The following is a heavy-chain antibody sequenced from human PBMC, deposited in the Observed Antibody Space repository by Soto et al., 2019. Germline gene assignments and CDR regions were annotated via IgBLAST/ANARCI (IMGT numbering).Heavy chain of an antibody. CDR2: IIPRSATS. V-gene: IGHV1-69*13. D-gene: IGHD3-22*01. CDR1: GDTFSTYT. Sequence: SVKVSCKASGDTFSTYTITWVRQAPGQGLEWMGGIIPRSATSNYAQKFQGRVTITADESTSTAYMELSSLRSEDTAVYYCARDRGRPDLRDTHYYDSSDLDYGMDVWGQGTTVTVSS. J-gene: IGHJ6*02. CDR3: ARDRGRPDLRDTHYYDSSDLDYGMDV.